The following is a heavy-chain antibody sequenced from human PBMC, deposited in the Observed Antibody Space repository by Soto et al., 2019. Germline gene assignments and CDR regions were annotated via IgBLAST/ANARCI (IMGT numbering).Heavy chain of an antibody. CDR3: ARGRDGGAAN. CDR2: INPSGST. CDR1: GGSFSGYY. V-gene: IGHV4-34*01. J-gene: IGHJ4*02. D-gene: IGHD4-17*01. Sequence: LQQWGAELLKPSETLSLTCAVYGGSFSGYYWSWIRQPPGKGLEWIGEINPSGSTNYTPSLKSRVTMSGDTPKNQFSLKLTSVTAADTAVYYCARGRDGGAANWGQGTLVTVSS.